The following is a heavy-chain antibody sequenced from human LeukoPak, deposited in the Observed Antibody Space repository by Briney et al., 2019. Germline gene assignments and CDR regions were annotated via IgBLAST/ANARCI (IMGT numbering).Heavy chain of an antibody. CDR3: ASAPLLLRGNYYYYMDV. CDR2: IYYSGST. CDR1: GGSISSSSYY. V-gene: IGHV4-39*07. J-gene: IGHJ6*03. D-gene: IGHD3-10*01. Sequence: SETLSLTCTVSGGSISSSSYYWGWIRQPPGKGLEWIGSIYYSGSTYYNPSLKSRVTISVDTSKNQFSLKLSSVTAADTAVYYCASAPLLLRGNYYYYMDVWGKGTTVTISS.